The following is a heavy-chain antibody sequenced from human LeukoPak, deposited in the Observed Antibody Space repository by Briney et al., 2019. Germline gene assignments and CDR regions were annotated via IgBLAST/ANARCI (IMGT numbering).Heavy chain of an antibody. V-gene: IGHV3-30*02. J-gene: IGHJ5*02. D-gene: IGHD3-9*01. CDR2: IRYDGSNK. Sequence: GGSLRLSCAASGFTFSSYGMHWVRQAPGKGLEWVAFIRYDGSNKYYADSVKGRFTISRDNSKNTLYLQMNSLRAEDTAVYYCAKDGSTRYFDWLLYIGTWGQGTLVTVSS. CDR1: GFTFSSYG. CDR3: AKDGSTRYFDWLLYIGT.